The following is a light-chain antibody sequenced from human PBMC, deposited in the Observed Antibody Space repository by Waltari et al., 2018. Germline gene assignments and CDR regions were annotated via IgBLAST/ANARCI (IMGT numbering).Light chain of an antibody. J-gene: IGKJ4*01. CDR1: QSVSRF. V-gene: IGKV3-15*01. Sequence: EVVMTQSPATLSVSPGERVTLSCRASQSVSRFVAWYQQKPGHAPRLLIPGASTRATGIPARFSGSGSGTEFTLTISSLQSEDFAIYYCQRYNDWPPLTFGGGTKLVIK. CDR3: QRYNDWPPLT. CDR2: GAS.